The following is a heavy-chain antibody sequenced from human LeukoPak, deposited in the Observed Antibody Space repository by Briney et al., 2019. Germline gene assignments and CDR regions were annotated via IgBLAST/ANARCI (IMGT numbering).Heavy chain of an antibody. CDR3: AALKVVRPTSY. D-gene: IGHD1-1*01. CDR1: GFTFSSYG. V-gene: IGHV3-23*01. CDR2: ISGSGGST. Sequence: GGSLRLSCAASGFTFSSYGMSWVRQAPGKGLEWVSAISGSGGSTYYADSVKGRFTISRDNSKNTLYLQMNSLRAEDTAVYYCAALKVVRPTSYWDQGTLVTVSS. J-gene: IGHJ4*02.